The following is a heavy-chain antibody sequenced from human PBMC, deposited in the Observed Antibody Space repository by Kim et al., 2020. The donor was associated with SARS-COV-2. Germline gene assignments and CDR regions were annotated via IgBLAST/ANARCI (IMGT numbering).Heavy chain of an antibody. CDR3: TTLLRYFDWLAVKYYYYGMDV. CDR1: GFTFSNAW. Sequence: GGSLRLSCAASGFTFSNAWMSWVRQAPGKGLEWVGRSKSKTDGGTTDYAAPVKGRFTISRDDSKNTLYLQMNSLKTEDTAVYYCTTLLRYFDWLAVKYYYYGMDVWRQGTTVTVSS. CDR2: SKSKTDGGTT. V-gene: IGHV3-15*01. D-gene: IGHD3-9*01. J-gene: IGHJ6*02.